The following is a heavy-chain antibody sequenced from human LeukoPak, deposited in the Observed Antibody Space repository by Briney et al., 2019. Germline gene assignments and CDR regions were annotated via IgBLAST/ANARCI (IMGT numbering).Heavy chain of an antibody. V-gene: IGHV1-18*01. CDR1: GYTFTSYG. CDR3: ARPRYCSGGSCYSFFDY. J-gene: IGHJ4*02. Sequence: GASVKVSCKASGYTFTSYGISWVRQAPGQGPEWMGWISAYNGNTNYAQKLQGRVTMTTDTSTSTAYMELRSLRSDDTAVYYCARPRYCSGGSCYSFFDYWGQGTLVTVSS. D-gene: IGHD2-15*01. CDR2: ISAYNGNT.